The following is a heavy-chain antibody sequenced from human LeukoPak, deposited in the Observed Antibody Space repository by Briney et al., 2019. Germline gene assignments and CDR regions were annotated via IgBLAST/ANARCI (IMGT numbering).Heavy chain of an antibody. D-gene: IGHD1-26*01. J-gene: IGHJ4*02. V-gene: IGHV4-39*07. Sequence: SETLSLTCAVSGGSISSSSHYWGWIRQPPGKGLEWIGSIYYIGSTYYNPSLKSRVTISVDTSKNQLSLKLSSVTAADTAVYYCATTTIRLGYWGQGTLVTVSS. CDR1: GGSISSSSHY. CDR2: IYYIGST. CDR3: ATTTIRLGY.